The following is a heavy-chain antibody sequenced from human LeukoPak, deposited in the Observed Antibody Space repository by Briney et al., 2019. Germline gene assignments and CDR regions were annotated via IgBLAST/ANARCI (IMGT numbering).Heavy chain of an antibody. CDR2: IYPGDSDT. D-gene: IGHD3-10*01. Sequence: GESLKISCKGSGYSFTSYWIGWVRQMPGKDLEWMGIIYPGDSDTRYSPSFQGQVTISADKSISTAYLQWSSLKASDTAMYYCARGVRITMVRGDILAWFDPWGQGTLVTVSS. CDR3: ARGVRITMVRGDILAWFDP. CDR1: GYSFTSYW. V-gene: IGHV5-51*01. J-gene: IGHJ5*02.